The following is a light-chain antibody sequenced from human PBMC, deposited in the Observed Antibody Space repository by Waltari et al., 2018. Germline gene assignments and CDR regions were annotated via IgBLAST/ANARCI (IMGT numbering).Light chain of an antibody. CDR1: QSFSTY. V-gene: IGKV1-39*01. CDR3: QQSYSSPQT. J-gene: IGKJ1*01. CDR2: SAS. Sequence: DIQMTQSPSSLSGSVGDRVTIPCRASQSFSTYLNWYQQKPGKAPKLPISSASSLQSGVPSRFSGSGSGTDFTLTISSLQPEDFATYYCQQSYSSPQTFGQGTKVEIK.